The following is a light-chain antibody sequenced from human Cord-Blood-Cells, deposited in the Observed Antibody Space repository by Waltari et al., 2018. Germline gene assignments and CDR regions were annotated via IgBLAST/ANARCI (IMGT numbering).Light chain of an antibody. CDR3: YSTDSSGNHYV. J-gene: IGLJ1*01. CDR2: EDS. V-gene: IGLV3-10*01. Sequence: SYELTPPPSVSVSPGQTARITSSGDALPKKYPYWYQQKSGQAPVLVIYEDSKRPSGIPERFSGSSSGTMATLTISGAQVEDEADYYCYSTDSSGNHYVFGTGTKVTVL. CDR1: ALPKKY.